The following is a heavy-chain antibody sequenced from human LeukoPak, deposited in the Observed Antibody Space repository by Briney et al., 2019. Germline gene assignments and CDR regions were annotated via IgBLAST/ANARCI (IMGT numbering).Heavy chain of an antibody. J-gene: IGHJ3*02. CDR2: ISPASNTI. D-gene: IGHD1-26*01. CDR3: ANEVGAERAFDI. Sequence: PGGSLRLSCITSGFAFNTYAMHWVRQAPGKGLEWISYISPASNTIYYADSVKGRFTISRDNSKNTLYLQMNSLRAEDTAVYYCANEVGAERAFDIWGQGTMVTVSS. V-gene: IGHV3-48*01. CDR1: GFAFNTYA.